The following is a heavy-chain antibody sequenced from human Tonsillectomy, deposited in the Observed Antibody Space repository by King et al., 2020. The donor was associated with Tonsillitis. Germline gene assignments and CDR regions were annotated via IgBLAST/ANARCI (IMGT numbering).Heavy chain of an antibody. CDR3: ARGGDILTGGSLFDP. CDR2: IYTSGSI. V-gene: IGHV4-61*02. D-gene: IGHD3-9*01. Sequence: VQLQESGPGLVKPSQTLSVTCNVSGDSISSGSHYWSWIRQPAGKGLEWIGRIYTSGSIDYNPSLESRVSMSLDTSTNQFSLKLNSVTAADTAIYHCARGGDILTGGSLFDPWGQGTLVTVSS. J-gene: IGHJ5*02. CDR1: GDSISSGSHY.